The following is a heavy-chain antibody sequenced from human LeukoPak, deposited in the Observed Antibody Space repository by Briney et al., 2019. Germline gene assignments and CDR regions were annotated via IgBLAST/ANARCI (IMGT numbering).Heavy chain of an antibody. CDR1: GGTISSYY. J-gene: IGHJ4*02. Sequence: NPSETLSLTCTGSGGTISSYYWSWIRQPPGKGLEWIGYIYYSGSTNYNPSLKSRVTISVDTSKNQFSLKLSSVTAADTAVYYCASNYYGSGSLDYWGQGNLVTVSS. V-gene: IGHV4-59*08. CDR2: IYYSGST. D-gene: IGHD3-10*01. CDR3: ASNYYGSGSLDY.